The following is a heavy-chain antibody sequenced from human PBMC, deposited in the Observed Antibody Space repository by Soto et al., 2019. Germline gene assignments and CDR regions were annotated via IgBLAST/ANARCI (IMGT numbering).Heavy chain of an antibody. CDR2: IYPGDSDT. J-gene: IGHJ4*02. CDR3: ERILYGAGYPDSVIDY. V-gene: IGHV5-51*01. D-gene: IGHD5-18*01. CDR1: GYRFTSYW. Sequence: PGESLKISCKGSGYRFTSYWIGWVRQMPGKGLEWMAIIYPGDSDTRYSPSFQGQVTISADKSISTAYLQWSSLKASETAMYYCERILYGAGYPDSVIDYWGQGTLVTVSS.